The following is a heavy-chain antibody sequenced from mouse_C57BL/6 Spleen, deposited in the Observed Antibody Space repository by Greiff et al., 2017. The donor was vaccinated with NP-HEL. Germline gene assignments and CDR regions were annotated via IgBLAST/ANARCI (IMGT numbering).Heavy chain of an antibody. V-gene: IGHV1-50*01. CDR3: ARNPYYGSSNYYAMDY. Sequence: QVQLQQPGAELVKPGASVKLSCKASGYTFTSYWMQWVKQRPGQGLEWIGEIDPSDSYTNYNQKFKGKATLTVDTSSSTAYMQLSSLTSEDSAVYYCARNPYYGSSNYYAMDYWGQGTSVTVSS. J-gene: IGHJ4*01. CDR2: IDPSDSYT. CDR1: GYTFTSYW. D-gene: IGHD1-1*01.